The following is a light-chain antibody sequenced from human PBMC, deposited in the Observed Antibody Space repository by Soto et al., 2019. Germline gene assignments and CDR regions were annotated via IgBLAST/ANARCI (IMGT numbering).Light chain of an antibody. CDR1: SSDIGSYTL. J-gene: IGLJ2*01. V-gene: IGLV2-23*01. Sequence: QPVLTQPASVSGSPGQSITISCTGTSSDIGSYTLVSWYQQHPAKAPKLIIYEGTNRPSGISNRFSASKSGSAASLTISGLQAEDEADYYCCSYAGSYTFIFGGGTKLTVL. CDR3: CSYAGSYTFI. CDR2: EGT.